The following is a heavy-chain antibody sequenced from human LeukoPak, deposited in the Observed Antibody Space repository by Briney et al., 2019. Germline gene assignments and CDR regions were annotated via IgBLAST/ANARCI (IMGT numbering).Heavy chain of an antibody. CDR2: IYSGGST. V-gene: IGHV3-66*01. CDR3: ARVSTYYYDSSGYSIDY. J-gene: IGHJ4*02. D-gene: IGHD3-22*01. Sequence: GGSLRLSCAASGFTVSSNYMSWVRQAPGKGLEWVSVIYSGGSTYYADSVKGRFTISRDNSKNTLYLQMNSLRAEDTAVYYCARVSTYYYDSSGYSIDYWGQGTLVAVSS. CDR1: GFTVSSNY.